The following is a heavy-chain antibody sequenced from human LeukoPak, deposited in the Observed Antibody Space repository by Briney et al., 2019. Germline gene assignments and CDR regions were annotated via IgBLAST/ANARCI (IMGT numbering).Heavy chain of an antibody. CDR2: IKQDGSEK. Sequence: GGSLRLSCAASGFTFSSFWMSWVRQAPGKGLEWVANIKQDGSEKYYPDSVKGRFTISRDNAKNSLYLQMNSLRDEDTAVYYCARGSGWYHFDYWGQGTLVTVSS. CDR1: GFTFSSFW. CDR3: ARGSGWYHFDY. J-gene: IGHJ4*02. V-gene: IGHV3-7*02. D-gene: IGHD6-19*01.